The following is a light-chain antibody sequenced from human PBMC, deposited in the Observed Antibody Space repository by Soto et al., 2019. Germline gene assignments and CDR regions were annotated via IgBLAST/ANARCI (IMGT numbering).Light chain of an antibody. CDR3: QQYNSYST. Sequence: DSKMAHSTSTLAAPVGDAGSAPFRASQSVSGWLAWYQQKPGEAPKLLIYDASALPRGVPSRFSGSGSTTEVILIISRQQPDDSAPYYYQQYNSYSTFGQGTKVDIK. CDR2: DAS. V-gene: IGKV1-5*01. J-gene: IGKJ1*01. CDR1: QSVSGW.